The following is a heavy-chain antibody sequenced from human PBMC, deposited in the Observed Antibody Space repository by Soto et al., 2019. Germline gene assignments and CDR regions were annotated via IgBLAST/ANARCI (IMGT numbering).Heavy chain of an antibody. D-gene: IGHD3-16*01. CDR2: ISPYTGNT. CDR1: GYIFVNYG. Sequence: QVQLVQSGDEVKKPGASVKVSCKASGYIFVNYGIAWVRQAPRQGLEWMGWISPYTGNTHSASKVQGRLTMTTDTSTGTAYMDLGSLTSGDTAVYYCVMVDNYVTPTPQDVWGQGTTVTVSS. V-gene: IGHV1-18*01. J-gene: IGHJ6*02. CDR3: VMVDNYVTPTPQDV.